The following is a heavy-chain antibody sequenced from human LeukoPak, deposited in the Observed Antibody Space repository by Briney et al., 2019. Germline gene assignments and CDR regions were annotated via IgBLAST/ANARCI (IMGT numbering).Heavy chain of an antibody. CDR1: GFTFSSYA. CDR2: ISYDGSNK. V-gene: IGHV3-30-3*01. CDR3: AREPYYYYGMDV. Sequence: GGSLRPSCAASGFTFSSYAMHWVRQAPGKGLEWVAVISYDGSNKYYADSVKGRFTISRDNSKNTLYLQMNSLRAEDTAVYYCAREPYYYYGMDVWGQGTTVTVSS. J-gene: IGHJ6*02.